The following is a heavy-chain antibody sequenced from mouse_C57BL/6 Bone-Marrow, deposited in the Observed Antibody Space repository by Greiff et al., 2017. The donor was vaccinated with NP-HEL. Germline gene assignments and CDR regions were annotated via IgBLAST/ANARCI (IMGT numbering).Heavy chain of an antibody. Sequence: QVQLKQSGAELVKPGASVKISCKASGYAFSSYWMNWVKQRPGKGLEWIGQIYPGDGDTNYNGKFKGKATLTADKSSSTAYMQLSSLTSEDSAVYFCARSWVLRYYFDYWGQGTTLTVSS. V-gene: IGHV1-80*01. CDR3: ARSWVLRYYFDY. CDR2: IYPGDGDT. CDR1: GYAFSSYW. J-gene: IGHJ2*01. D-gene: IGHD1-1*01.